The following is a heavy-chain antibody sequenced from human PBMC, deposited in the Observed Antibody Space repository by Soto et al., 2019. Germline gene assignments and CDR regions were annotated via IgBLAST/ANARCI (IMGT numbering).Heavy chain of an antibody. CDR3: ARAYYYGSGSWGKYGMDV. V-gene: IGHV5-10-1*03. D-gene: IGHD3-10*01. CDR1: GYSFTSYW. J-gene: IGHJ6*02. CDR2: IDPSDSYT. Sequence: EVQLVQSVAEVKKPGESLRISCKGSGYSFTSYWISWVRQMPGKGLEWMGRIDPSDSYTNNSPSFQGHVTISADKSISTAYLQWSSLKASDTAMYYCARAYYYGSGSWGKYGMDVWGQGTTVTVSS.